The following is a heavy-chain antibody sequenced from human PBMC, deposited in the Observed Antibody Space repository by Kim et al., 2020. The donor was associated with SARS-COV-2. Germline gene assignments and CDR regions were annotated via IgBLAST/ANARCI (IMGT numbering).Heavy chain of an antibody. CDR3: AGGKDDPS. J-gene: IGHJ5*02. V-gene: IGHV1-2*02. D-gene: IGHD3-16*01. Sequence: ASVKVSCKASGYTFTAYYIHWVRQAPGQGPEWMGWVNPNSGDTHYAQKFQGRVTMTSDTSISTAYMELSSLRSDDTAFYYCAGGKDDPSLGQGTPVTVS. CDR1: GYTFTAYY. CDR2: VNPNSGDT.